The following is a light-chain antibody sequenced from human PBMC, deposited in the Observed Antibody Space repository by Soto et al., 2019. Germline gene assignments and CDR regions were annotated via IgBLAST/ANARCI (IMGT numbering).Light chain of an antibody. V-gene: IGLV1-44*01. Sequence: QSVLTQPPSASGTPGQRVTLSCSGSLSEIGTTPVIWYQQLPGAAPKLLIYTTNHRPSGVPDRFSGSKSGTSGALAISGLQAEDAAEYYCEAWDDSLYVPVVGGGTQLTFL. CDR1: LSEIGTTP. CDR2: TTN. CDR3: EAWDDSLYVPV. J-gene: IGLJ2*01.